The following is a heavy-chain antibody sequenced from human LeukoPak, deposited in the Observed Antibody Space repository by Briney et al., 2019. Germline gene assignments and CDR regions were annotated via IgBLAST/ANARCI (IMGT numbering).Heavy chain of an antibody. CDR1: GDSISSSSYY. V-gene: IGHV4-39*02. D-gene: IGHD3-22*01. Sequence: TSETLSLTCTISGDSISSSSYYCGWIRQHPGRGLGWIGDIYYRGRTYYNPSLKSRVSISIDTSNNHFSLTLNSVTAADTALYFCARRRYYDSTGYLDWGQGTLVTVSS. J-gene: IGHJ1*01. CDR2: IYYRGRT. CDR3: ARRRYYDSTGYLD.